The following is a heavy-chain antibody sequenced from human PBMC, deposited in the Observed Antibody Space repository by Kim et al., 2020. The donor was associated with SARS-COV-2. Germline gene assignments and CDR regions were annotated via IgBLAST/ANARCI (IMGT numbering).Heavy chain of an antibody. CDR1: GFTFSSYS. J-gene: IGHJ4*02. D-gene: IGHD2-21*01. V-gene: IGHV3-74*01. CDR3: ASFCGNIDY. CDR2: ISSDGIGT. Sequence: GGSLRLSCAASGFTFSSYSMHWVRQAPGKGLVWVSRISSDGIGTTYADSVRGRFTISRDNSKNTLYLQMNSLRAEDTAVYYCASFCGNIDYWGQGTRVTAPQ.